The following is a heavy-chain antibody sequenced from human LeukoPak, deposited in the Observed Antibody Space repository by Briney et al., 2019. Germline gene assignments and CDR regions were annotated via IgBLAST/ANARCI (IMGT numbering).Heavy chain of an antibody. D-gene: IGHD6-6*01. CDR3: ARNAATRRSYFDY. CDR2: LYYSGST. J-gene: IGHJ4*02. V-gene: IGHV4-39*07. CDR1: GGSISSGSYY. Sequence: SETLSLTCSVSGGSISSGSYYWGWIRQPPGKGLEWLGSLYYSGSTYDSPSLKSRVTMSLDTSKNQFSLKLNSVTAADTAVYYCARNAATRRSYFDYWGQGTLVTVSS.